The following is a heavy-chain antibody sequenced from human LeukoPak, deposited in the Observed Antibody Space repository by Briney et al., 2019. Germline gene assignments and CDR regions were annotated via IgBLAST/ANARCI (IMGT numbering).Heavy chain of an antibody. D-gene: IGHD3-16*01. J-gene: IGHJ4*02. CDR1: GYSFTSYY. V-gene: IGHV1-2*02. CDR2: INPNSGGT. CDR3: ARDWAVDF. Sequence: GASVKVSCKASGYSFTSYYMHWVRQAPGQGLEWMGWINPNSGGTKYAQKFQGRVTMTRDTSISTAYLELSRMTSDDTAVYYCARDWAVDFWGQGTLVTVPS.